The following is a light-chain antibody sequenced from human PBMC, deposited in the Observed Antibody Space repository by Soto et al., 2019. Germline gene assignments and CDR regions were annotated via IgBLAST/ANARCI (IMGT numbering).Light chain of an antibody. CDR2: KAS. V-gene: IGKV1-5*03. Sequence: DIQMTQSPSTLSASVGDRVTNTCRASQSINSWLAWNQQKPGKAPKLLIYKASSLESGVLSRFSGSGSGTEFTLTISSLQPDDFATYYCQQYNSYPYTFGQGTKVDIK. CDR1: QSINSW. CDR3: QQYNSYPYT. J-gene: IGKJ2*01.